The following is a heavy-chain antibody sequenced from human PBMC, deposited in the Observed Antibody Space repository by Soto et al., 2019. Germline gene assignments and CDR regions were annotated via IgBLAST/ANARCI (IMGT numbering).Heavy chain of an antibody. V-gene: IGHV1-18*04. Sequence: QVQLVQSGAEVKKPGASVKVSCKASGYTFTSYGISWVRQAPGQGLEWMGWISAYNGNTNSAQKLQGRVTMTTDTSTSTVYMELRSLRSDDTAVYYCARSANSSGWHRGFDPWGQGTLVTVSS. J-gene: IGHJ5*02. CDR3: ARSANSSGWHRGFDP. CDR1: GYTFTSYG. D-gene: IGHD6-19*01. CDR2: ISAYNGNT.